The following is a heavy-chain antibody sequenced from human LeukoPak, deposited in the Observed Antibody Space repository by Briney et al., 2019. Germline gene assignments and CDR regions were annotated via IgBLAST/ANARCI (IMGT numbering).Heavy chain of an antibody. J-gene: IGHJ4*02. V-gene: IGHV3-20*04. CDR3: AKSPHTAGGSWDYFDY. Sequence: PGGSLRLSCAASGFTFDDYGMSWVRQAPGKGLEWVSGINLNGGSTGYADSVKGRFTISRDNAKNSLYLQMNSLRAEDTALYYCAKSPHTAGGSWDYFDYWGQGTLATVSS. CDR2: INLNGGST. D-gene: IGHD6-13*01. CDR1: GFTFDDYG.